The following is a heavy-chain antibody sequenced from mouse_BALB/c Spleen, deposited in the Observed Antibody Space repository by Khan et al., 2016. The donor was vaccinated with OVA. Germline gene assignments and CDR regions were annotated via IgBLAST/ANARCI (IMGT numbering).Heavy chain of an antibody. V-gene: IGHV5-17*02. J-gene: IGHJ2*01. D-gene: IGHD1-1*01. Sequence: QLVQSGGGLVQPGGSRKLSCAASGFTFNSYGMHWVRQAPEKGLEWVAYISGDSNTIYYADTVKGRFTISRDNPKNTLFLQMTSLMSEDTAMYYCATSYFYGYYFDYWGPGTTLTVS. CDR3: ATSYFYGYYFDY. CDR1: GFTFNSYG. CDR2: ISGDSNTI.